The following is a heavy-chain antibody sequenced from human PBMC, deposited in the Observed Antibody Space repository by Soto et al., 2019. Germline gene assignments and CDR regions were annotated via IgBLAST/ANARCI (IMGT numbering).Heavy chain of an antibody. CDR3: ARDPLRFLEWPYNWFDP. D-gene: IGHD3-3*01. CDR2: ISAYNGNT. CDR1: GYTFTSYG. V-gene: IGHV1-18*01. J-gene: IGHJ5*02. Sequence: GASVKVSCKASGYTFTSYGISWVRQAPGQGLEWMGWISAYNGNTNYAQKLQGRVTMTTDTSTSTAYMELRSLRSDDTAVYYCARDPLRFLEWPYNWFDPWGQGTLVTVSS.